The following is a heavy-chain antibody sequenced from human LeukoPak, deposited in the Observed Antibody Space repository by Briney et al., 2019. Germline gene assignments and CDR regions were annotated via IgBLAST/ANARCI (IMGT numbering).Heavy chain of an antibody. CDR2: IYQSGST. J-gene: IGHJ4*02. CDR3: ARHSGSYFPGPFDY. CDR1: GYSISSGYY. V-gene: IGHV4-38-2*02. D-gene: IGHD1-26*01. Sequence: SETLSLTCTVSGYSISSGYYWGWIRQPPGKGLEWIGSIYQSGSTYYNPSLKSRGTISVDTSKNQFSLKLSSVTAADTAVYYCARHSGSYFPGPFDYWGQGTLVTASS.